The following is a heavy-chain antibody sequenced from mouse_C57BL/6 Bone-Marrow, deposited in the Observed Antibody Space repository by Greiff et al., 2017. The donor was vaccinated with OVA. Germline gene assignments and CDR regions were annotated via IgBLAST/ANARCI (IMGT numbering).Heavy chain of an antibody. CDR1: GFTFSNYW. CDR2: IRLKSDNYAT. V-gene: IGHV6-3*01. J-gene: IGHJ2*01. CDR3: TVLTGGLDY. Sequence: EVQLVESGGGLVQPGGSMKLSCVASGFTFSNYWMNWVRQSPEKGLEWVAQIRLKSDNYATNYAESVKGRFTISRDDSKSSVYLQMNNLRAEDTGIYSCTVLTGGLDYWGQGTTLTVSS. D-gene: IGHD4-1*01.